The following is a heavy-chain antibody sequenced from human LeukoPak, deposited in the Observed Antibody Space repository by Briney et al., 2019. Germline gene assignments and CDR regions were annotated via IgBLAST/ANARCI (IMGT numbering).Heavy chain of an antibody. D-gene: IGHD3-9*01. CDR2: ISGSGDST. CDR1: GFNFSSYA. CDR3: AKIPFNDILYYFDY. J-gene: IGHJ4*02. Sequence: GGSLRLSCTASGFNFSSYAMTWVRQAPGKGLDWVSAISGSGDSTYYVDSVEGRFTISRDNSKNTLYLQMNSLRAEDTAVYYCAKIPFNDILYYFDYWGQGTLVTVSS. V-gene: IGHV3-23*01.